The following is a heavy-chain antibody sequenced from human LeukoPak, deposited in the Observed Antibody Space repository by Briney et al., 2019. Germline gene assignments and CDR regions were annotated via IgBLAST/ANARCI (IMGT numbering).Heavy chain of an antibody. J-gene: IGHJ3*02. Sequence: SETLSLTCAVYGGSFSGYYWSWIRQPPGKGLEWIGEINHSGSTNYNPSLKSRVTISVDTSKNQFSLKLSSVTAADTAVYYCAGELWWKNDAFDIWGQGTMVTVSS. CDR1: GGSFSGYY. D-gene: IGHD2-21*01. V-gene: IGHV4-34*01. CDR3: AGELWWKNDAFDI. CDR2: INHSGST.